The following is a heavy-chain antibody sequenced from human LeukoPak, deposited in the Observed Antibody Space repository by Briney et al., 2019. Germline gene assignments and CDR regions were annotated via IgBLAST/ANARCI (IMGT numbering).Heavy chain of an antibody. CDR3: ARGKQWLVPFDY. CDR2: INPNTGAT. CDR1: GYTLTGYY. D-gene: IGHD6-19*01. Sequence: GASVKVSCKASGYTLTGYYLHWVRQAPGQGLEWMGWINPNTGATHSAQKFQGRITMTRDTSISTAYMELSRLRSDDTAVYYCARGKQWLVPFDYWGQGTLVTVSS. J-gene: IGHJ4*02. V-gene: IGHV1-2*02.